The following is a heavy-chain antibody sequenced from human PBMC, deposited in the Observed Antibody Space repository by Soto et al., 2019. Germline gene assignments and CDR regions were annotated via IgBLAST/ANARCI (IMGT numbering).Heavy chain of an antibody. J-gene: IGHJ3*02. CDR1: GYTFTGYY. CDR2: INPNSGGT. Sequence: GASVKVSCKASGYTFTGYYMHWVRQAPGQGLEWMGWINPNSGGTNYAQKFQGRVTMTRDTSISTAYMELSRLRSDDTAVYYCARVGMSGYVGHNACDIWGQGTMVTVSS. V-gene: IGHV1-2*02. CDR3: ARVGMSGYVGHNACDI. D-gene: IGHD5-12*01.